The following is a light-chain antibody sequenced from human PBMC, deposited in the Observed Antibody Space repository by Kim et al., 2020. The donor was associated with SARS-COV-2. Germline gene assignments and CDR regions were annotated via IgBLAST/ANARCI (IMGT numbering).Light chain of an antibody. Sequence: SVTPTQQATISCRASQSTGSSLHWYQQKPDQSPKLLIKYFSQSISGVPSSLRGSGSGTDFTLPINSLEAEDAAVYYCHQTNSLRYTFGQGTKLEI. CDR3: HQTNSLRYT. CDR1: QSTGSS. CDR2: YFS. V-gene: IGKV6D-21*02. J-gene: IGKJ2*01.